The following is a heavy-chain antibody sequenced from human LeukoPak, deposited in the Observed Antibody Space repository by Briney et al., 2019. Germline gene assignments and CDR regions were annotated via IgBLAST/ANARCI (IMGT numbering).Heavy chain of an antibody. CDR3: ARVGGSSSSPFDY. V-gene: IGHV1-2*02. CDR1: GYTFTGYY. J-gene: IGHJ4*02. D-gene: IGHD6-6*01. CDR2: INPNSGGT. Sequence: GASVKVSCKASGYTFTGYYMHWVRRAPGQGLEWMGWINPNSGGTNYAQKFQGRVTMTRDTSISTAYMELSRLRSDDTAVYYCARVGGSSSSPFDYWGQGTLVTVSS.